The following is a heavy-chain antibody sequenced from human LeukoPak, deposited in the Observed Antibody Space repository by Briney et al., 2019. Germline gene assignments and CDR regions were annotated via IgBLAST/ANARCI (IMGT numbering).Heavy chain of an antibody. J-gene: IGHJ4*02. CDR3: ANGPVPPGTNTESYSSGSFDY. Sequence: PGGSLRLSCAASGFTFSSYAMSWVRQAPGKGLEWVSAISGSGGSTYYADSVKGRFTISRDNSKNTLYLQMNSLRAEDSAVYYCANGPVPPGTNTESYSSGSFDYWGQGTLVTVSS. V-gene: IGHV3-23*01. CDR1: GFTFSSYA. CDR2: ISGSGGST. D-gene: IGHD6-19*01.